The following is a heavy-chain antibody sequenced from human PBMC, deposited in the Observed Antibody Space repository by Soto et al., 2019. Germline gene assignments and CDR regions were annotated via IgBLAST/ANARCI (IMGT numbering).Heavy chain of an antibody. J-gene: IGHJ3*01. D-gene: IGHD6-13*01. CDR3: ARQWGNWYWAFNV. V-gene: IGHV4-39*01. Sequence: SETLSLTCTVSGCSVTTSDYSWGWIRQPPGKGLEWIGSVYYSGSTHYNPSLESRVTLSVDTSKNQFSLKLNSVTAADTAVYYCARQWGNWYWAFNVWGQGTMVTVSS. CDR1: GCSVTTSDYS. CDR2: VYYSGST.